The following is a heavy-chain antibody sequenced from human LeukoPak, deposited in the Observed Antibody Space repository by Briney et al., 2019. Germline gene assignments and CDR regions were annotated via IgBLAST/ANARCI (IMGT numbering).Heavy chain of an antibody. Sequence: SVKVSCKASGGTFSSYTISWVRQAPGQGLEWMGRIIPILGIANYARKFQGRVTITADKSTSTAYMELSSLRSEDTAVYYCARDSYEGYCSSTSCPKAWFDPWGQGTLVTVSS. V-gene: IGHV1-69*04. CDR3: ARDSYEGYCSSTSCPKAWFDP. J-gene: IGHJ5*02. CDR2: IIPILGIA. D-gene: IGHD2-2*01. CDR1: GGTFSSYT.